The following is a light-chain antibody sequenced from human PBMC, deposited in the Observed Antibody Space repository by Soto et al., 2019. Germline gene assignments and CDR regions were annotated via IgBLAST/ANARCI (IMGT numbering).Light chain of an antibody. Sequence: EIVKRLYLASLSVTPGKRATLSCRASQSVSSNLAWYQQKPGQAPRLLVYGASNRPTGIPTRFSGSGSGTEFTLTISRLMSEDFAVYYCQEFNNCALWSLGQGTKVDIK. CDR2: GAS. CDR1: QSVSSN. CDR3: QEFNNCALWS. J-gene: IGKJ1*01. V-gene: IGKV3-15*01.